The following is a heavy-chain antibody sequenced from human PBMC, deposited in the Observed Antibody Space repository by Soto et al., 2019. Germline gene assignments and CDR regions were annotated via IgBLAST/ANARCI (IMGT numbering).Heavy chain of an antibody. CDR1: GGSISSSSYY. CDR2: IYYSGST. J-gene: IGHJ4*02. CDR3: ARDYGDYDGYFDY. D-gene: IGHD4-17*01. V-gene: IGHV4-39*01. Sequence: QLQLQESGPGLVKPSETLSLTCTVSGGSISSSSYYWGWIRQPPGKGLEWIGSIYYSGSTYYNPSLKSRVTISVDTSKNQFSLKLSSVTAADTAVYYCARDYGDYDGYFDYWGQGTLVTVSS.